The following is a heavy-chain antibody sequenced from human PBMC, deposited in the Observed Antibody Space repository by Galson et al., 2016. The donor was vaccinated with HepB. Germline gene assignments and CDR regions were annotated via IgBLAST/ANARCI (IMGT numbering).Heavy chain of an antibody. Sequence: PALVKPTQTLTLTCTFSGFSLSTSGVGVGWIRQPPGKAPEWLAHIYWDEPKRYRPSLKSRLTITKGASGRQVVLTLTNMGPLDTATYYCAHGSGYYLNFDYWGQGTLVTVSS. V-gene: IGHV2-5*02. CDR1: GFSLSTSGVG. D-gene: IGHD3-22*01. CDR3: AHGSGYYLNFDY. J-gene: IGHJ4*02. CDR2: IYWDEPK.